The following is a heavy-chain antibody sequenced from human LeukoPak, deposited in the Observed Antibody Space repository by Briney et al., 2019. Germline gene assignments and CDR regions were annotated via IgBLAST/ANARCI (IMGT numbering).Heavy chain of an antibody. J-gene: IGHJ4*02. V-gene: IGHV3-30*18. CDR2: ISYDGSNK. Sequence: GGSLRLSCAVSGFTFSSYGMHWVRQAPGKGLEWVAVISYDGSNKYYADSVKGRFTISRDNSKNTLYLQMNSLRAEDTAVYYCAKDQGAGGGYSGYEIDYWGQGTLVTVSS. CDR1: GFTFSSYG. CDR3: AKDQGAGGGYSGYEIDY. D-gene: IGHD5-12*01.